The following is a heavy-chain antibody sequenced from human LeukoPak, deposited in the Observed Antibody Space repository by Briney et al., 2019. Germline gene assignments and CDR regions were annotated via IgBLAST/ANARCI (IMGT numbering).Heavy chain of an antibody. D-gene: IGHD5-18*01. Sequence: GGSLRLSCAASGFTFSSYAMSWVRQAPGKGLEWVSVIYSGGSTYYADSVKGRFTISGENSKNTLYLQMNSLRAEDTAVYYCARDSRGRGYSYGYYFDYWGQGTLVTVSS. CDR1: GFTFSSYA. CDR3: ARDSRGRGYSYGYYFDY. CDR2: IYSGGST. V-gene: IGHV3-53*01. J-gene: IGHJ4*02.